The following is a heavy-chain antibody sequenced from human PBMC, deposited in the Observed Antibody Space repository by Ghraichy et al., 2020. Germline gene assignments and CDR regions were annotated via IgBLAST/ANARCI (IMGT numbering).Heavy chain of an antibody. J-gene: IGHJ4*02. V-gene: IGHV3-64D*09. Sequence: GESLNISCSASGLSFSRYALHWVRQAPGQGLEQVSAISGNGDTTDYADAVKDRFTISRDNSKNTVHLQMTSLRPEDTAIYFCATGINFYYDIWGQGTLVTVSS. CDR2: ISGNGDTT. CDR3: ATGINFYYDI. D-gene: IGHD3-22*01. CDR1: GLSFSRYA.